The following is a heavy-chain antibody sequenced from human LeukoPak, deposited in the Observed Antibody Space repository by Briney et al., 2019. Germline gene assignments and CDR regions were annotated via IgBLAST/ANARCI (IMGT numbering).Heavy chain of an antibody. CDR1: GGSISSGSYC. CDR2: IFYSGTT. D-gene: IGHD3-16*01. CDR3: ARVPMGVCPDY. V-gene: IGHV4-61*10. J-gene: IGHJ4*02. Sequence: SETLSLTCTVSGGSISSGSYCWSWIRQPAGKGLEWIGYIFYSGTTNYNPSLKSRVTISVDTSKNQFSLKLSSVTAADTAVYYCARVPMGVCPDYWGRGTLVTVSS.